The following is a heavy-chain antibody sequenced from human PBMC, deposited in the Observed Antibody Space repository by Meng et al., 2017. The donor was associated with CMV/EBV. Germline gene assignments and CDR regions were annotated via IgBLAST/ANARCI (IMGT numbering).Heavy chain of an antibody. J-gene: IGHJ4*02. D-gene: IGHD6-19*01. V-gene: IGHV4-34*01. CDR3: ARGEQWVARIFDY. CDR2: INHSGST. CDR1: GGSFSGYY. Sequence: SETLSLTCAVYGGSFSGYYWSWIRQPPGKGLEWIGEINHSGSTNYNPSLKSRVTISVDTSKHQFSLKLSSVTAADTAVYYCARGEQWVARIFDYWGQGTLVTVSS.